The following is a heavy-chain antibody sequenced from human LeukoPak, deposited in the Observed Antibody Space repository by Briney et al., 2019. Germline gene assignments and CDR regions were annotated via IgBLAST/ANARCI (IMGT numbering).Heavy chain of an antibody. V-gene: IGHV1-46*01. D-gene: IGHD5-18*01. J-gene: IGHJ5*02. CDR3: ARALPHRRLMDTTVEQHWFDP. CDR2: INPSGDNT. CDR1: GYTFTSYY. Sequence: ASVKVSCKASGYTFTSYYMHWVRQAPGQGLEWMGIINPSGDNTRYAQKFQARVTMTRDMSTSTVYMELSSLRFEDTAMYYCARALPHRRLMDTTVEQHWFDPWGQGTLVTVSS.